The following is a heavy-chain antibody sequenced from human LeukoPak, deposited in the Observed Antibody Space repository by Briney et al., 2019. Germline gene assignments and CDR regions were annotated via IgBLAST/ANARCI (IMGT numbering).Heavy chain of an antibody. CDR1: GFTFSSYA. V-gene: IGHV3-30-3*01. J-gene: IGHJ4*02. CDR3: AREGQQLVLGDY. D-gene: IGHD6-13*01. CDR2: ISYDGSNK. Sequence: GGSLRLSCAASGFTFSSYAMHWVRQAPGKGLEWVAVISYDGSNKYYADSVKGRFTISRDNSKNTLYLQMNSLRAEDTAVYYCAREGQQLVLGDYWGQGTLVTVSS.